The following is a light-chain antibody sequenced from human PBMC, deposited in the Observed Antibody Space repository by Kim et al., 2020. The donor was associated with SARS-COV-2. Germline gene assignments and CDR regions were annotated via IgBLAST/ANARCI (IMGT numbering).Light chain of an antibody. V-gene: IGKV1-39*01. CDR1: QSISSY. Sequence: DIQMTQSPSSLSASVGDRVTITCRASQSISSYLNWYHQKPGKAPKLLIYAACSLQSGVPSRFSGSGSGTDFTLTISSLQPEDFATYYCQQSYSTPLTFGGGTKVDIK. CDR2: AAC. J-gene: IGKJ4*01. CDR3: QQSYSTPLT.